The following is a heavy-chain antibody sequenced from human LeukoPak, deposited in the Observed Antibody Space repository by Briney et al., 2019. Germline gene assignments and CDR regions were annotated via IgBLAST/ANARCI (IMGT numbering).Heavy chain of an antibody. D-gene: IGHD6-6*01. CDR2: ISGSGHDI. V-gene: IGHV3-11*04. CDR3: TRDPRHFDS. Sequence: GSLRLSCAASGFTFSDSYMTWVRQAPGKGVEWVAYISGSGHDINYSDSVKGRFTISRDNAKNSLYLQMSSLRVEDTAVYYCTRDPRHFDSCGQGTLVTVSS. J-gene: IGHJ5*01. CDR1: GFTFSDSY.